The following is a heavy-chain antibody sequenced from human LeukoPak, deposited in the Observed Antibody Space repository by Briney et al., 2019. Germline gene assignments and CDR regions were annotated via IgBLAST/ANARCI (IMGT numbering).Heavy chain of an antibody. CDR1: GGSISSGSYY. J-gene: IGHJ4*02. D-gene: IGHD3-22*01. CDR3: ARVYYDSRGYYPFDY. Sequence: SQTLSLTCTVSGGSISSGSYYWSWIRQPAGKGLEWIGRIYTSGSTNYNPSLKSRVTISVDTSKNQFSLKLSSVTAADTAVYYCARVYYDSRGYYPFDYWGQGTLVTVSS. V-gene: IGHV4-61*02. CDR2: IYTSGST.